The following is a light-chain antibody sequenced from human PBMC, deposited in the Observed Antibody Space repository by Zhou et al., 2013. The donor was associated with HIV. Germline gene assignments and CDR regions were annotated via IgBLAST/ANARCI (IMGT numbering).Light chain of an antibody. J-gene: IGKJ1*01. CDR2: KVS. V-gene: IGKV2-30*02. CDR3: LQQTHWPPA. Sequence: VVTQSPLSLPVTLGQPASISCRSSQSLVHSDGNTYLYWFHQRPGQSPRRLIYKVSNRDSGVPDRFSGSGSGTDFTLKISRVEAEDVGLYYCLQQTHWPPAFGQGTKVKSN. CDR1: QSLVHSDGNTY.